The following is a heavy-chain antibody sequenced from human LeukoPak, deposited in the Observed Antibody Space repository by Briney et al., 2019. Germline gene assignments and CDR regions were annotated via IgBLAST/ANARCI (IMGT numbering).Heavy chain of an antibody. CDR3: ARDKKEYSSPSCFDY. Sequence: PGGSLRLSCAASGFTFSSYSMNWVRQAPGKGLEWVSYISSSSSTIYYADSVKGRFTISRDNAKNSLYLQMNSLRAEDTAVYYCARDKKEYSSPSCFDYWGQGTLVTVSS. J-gene: IGHJ4*02. CDR2: ISSSSSTI. D-gene: IGHD6-6*01. CDR1: GFTFSSYS. V-gene: IGHV3-48*01.